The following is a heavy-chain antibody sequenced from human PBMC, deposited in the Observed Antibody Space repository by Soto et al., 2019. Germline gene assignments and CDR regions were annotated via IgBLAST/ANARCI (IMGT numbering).Heavy chain of an antibody. CDR3: ARRYGSAFDI. J-gene: IGHJ3*02. V-gene: IGHV4-59*01. CDR2: IYYSGST. CDR1: GGSINNYY. Sequence: SETLSLTCVVSGGSINNYYWNWIRQPPGKGLEWIGYIYYSGSTNYNPSLKSRVTISVDTSKNQFSLKLSSVTAADTAVYYCARRYGSAFDIWGQGTMVTVSS. D-gene: IGHD3-10*01.